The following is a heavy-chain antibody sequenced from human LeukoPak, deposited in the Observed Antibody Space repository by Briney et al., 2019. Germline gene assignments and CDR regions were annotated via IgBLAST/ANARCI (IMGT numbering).Heavy chain of an antibody. CDR2: MYHSGSS. D-gene: IGHD4-17*01. CDR1: GGSISSGGYY. Sequence: SQTLSLTCTVSGGSISSGGYYWSWIRQHPGKGLEWIGYMYHSGSSYYNPSLKSRITISVDTSKNQFSLKLSSVTAADTAVYYCAKVGAYGDYARRDYWGQGTLVTVSS. CDR3: AKVGAYGDYARRDY. V-gene: IGHV4-31*03. J-gene: IGHJ4*02.